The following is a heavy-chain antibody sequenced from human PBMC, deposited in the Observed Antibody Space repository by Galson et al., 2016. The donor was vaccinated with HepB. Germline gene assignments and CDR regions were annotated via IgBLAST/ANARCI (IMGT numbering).Heavy chain of an antibody. J-gene: IGHJ5*02. CDR1: GYSFTTYY. CDR2: INPNDGRR. V-gene: IGHV1-46*04. D-gene: IGHD3-22*01. CDR3: ARDAGDYYDDSWTPYNGLDP. Sequence: SVKVSCKASGYSFTTYYMHWVRQAPGQGLEWMGVINPNDGRRKYTQKLQGRVTMTTDTSTSTVYMDLSSLRSEDTAVYYCARDAGDYYDDSWTPYNGLDPWGQGTLVTVAS.